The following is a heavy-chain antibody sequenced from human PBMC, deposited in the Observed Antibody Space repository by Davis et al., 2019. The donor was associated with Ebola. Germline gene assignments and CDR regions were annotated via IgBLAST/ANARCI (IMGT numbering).Heavy chain of an antibody. Sequence: GESLKISCAASGFTFSSYGMHWVRQAPGKGLECVAVTSYDGNQKYYADSVKGRFTISRENSKNSIFLQLNSLRAEDTAVYYCAKQLGSGFMYDGMDVWGQGTTVTVSS. CDR3: AKQLGSGFMYDGMDV. V-gene: IGHV3-30*18. D-gene: IGHD3-3*01. J-gene: IGHJ6*02. CDR2: TSYDGNQK. CDR1: GFTFSSYG.